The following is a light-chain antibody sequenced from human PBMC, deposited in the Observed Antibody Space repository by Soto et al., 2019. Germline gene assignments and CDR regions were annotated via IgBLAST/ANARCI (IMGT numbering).Light chain of an antibody. Sequence: EIVLTQSPATLSLSPGERATLSCRASQSVSSNYLAWYQQKPGQAPKLLIYGASSRATGIPDRFSGSGSGTDFILTISRLEPEDFAMYYCQQSGKSFPLTFGGGTKLEI. CDR3: QQSGKSFPLT. CDR1: QSVSSNY. V-gene: IGKV3-20*01. CDR2: GAS. J-gene: IGKJ4*01.